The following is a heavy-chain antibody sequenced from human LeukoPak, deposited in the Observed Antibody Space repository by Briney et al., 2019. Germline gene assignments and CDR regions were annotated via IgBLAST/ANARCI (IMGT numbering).Heavy chain of an antibody. D-gene: IGHD3-22*01. J-gene: IGHJ3*02. Sequence: ASVKVSCKASGYTFTSYYMHWVRQAPGQGLEWMGWINPKSADTDYAQKFQGRVTMTRDTSISTVYMELSRLRSDDTAVYYCARDRPREMYYYDPGDAFDIWGQGTLVSVSS. V-gene: IGHV1-2*02. CDR2: INPKSADT. CDR1: GYTFTSYY. CDR3: ARDRPREMYYYDPGDAFDI.